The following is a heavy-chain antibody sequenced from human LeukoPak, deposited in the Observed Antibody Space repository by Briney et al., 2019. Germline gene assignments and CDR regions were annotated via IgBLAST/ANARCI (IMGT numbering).Heavy chain of an antibody. J-gene: IGHJ6*02. CDR1: GGSISSGGYS. V-gene: IGHV4-30-2*01. Sequence: SETLSLTCAVSGGSISSGGYSWSWIRQPPGKGLEWIGYIYHSGSTYYNPSLKSRVTISVDRSKNQFSLKLSSVTAADTAVYYCARFVRAHRSYYYGVDVWGQGTTVTVSS. CDR2: IYHSGST. CDR3: ARFVRAHRSYYYGVDV. D-gene: IGHD3-16*02.